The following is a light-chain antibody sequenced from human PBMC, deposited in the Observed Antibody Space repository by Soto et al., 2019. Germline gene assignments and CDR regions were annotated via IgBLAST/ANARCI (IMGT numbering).Light chain of an antibody. CDR3: SSYTSSNTLV. CDR2: EGS. J-gene: IGLJ2*01. CDR1: SSDVGAYNY. V-gene: IGLV2-14*01. Sequence: QSALTQPASVSGSPGQSITISCTGTSSDVGAYNYVSWYQQHPGKAPKLMIFEGSDRPSGVSNRFSGSKSGNTASLPISGLQAEDEADYYCSSYTSSNTLVFGGGTKVTVL.